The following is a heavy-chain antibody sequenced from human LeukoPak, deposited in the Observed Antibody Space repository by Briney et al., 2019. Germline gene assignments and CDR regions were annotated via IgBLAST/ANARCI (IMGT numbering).Heavy chain of an antibody. V-gene: IGHV3-30*04. Sequence: GRSLRLSCAASGFTFSSYAMHWVRQAPGKGLEWVAVISYDGSNKYYADSVKDRFTISRDNSKNTLYLQMNSLRAEDTAVYYCARRFSSSTLDYWGQGTLVTVSS. D-gene: IGHD6-6*01. CDR2: ISYDGSNK. CDR3: ARRFSSSTLDY. J-gene: IGHJ4*02. CDR1: GFTFSSYA.